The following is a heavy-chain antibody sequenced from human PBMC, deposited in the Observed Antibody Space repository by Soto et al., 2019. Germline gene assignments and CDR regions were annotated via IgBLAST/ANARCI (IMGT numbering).Heavy chain of an antibody. V-gene: IGHV1-2*04. J-gene: IGHJ6*03. CDR1: GYTFTGYY. Sequence: GASVKVSCKASGYTFTGYYMHWVRQAPGQGFEWMGWINPNSGGTNYAQKFQGWVTMTRDTSISTAYMELSRLRSDDTAVYYCASGIAAADSGGNYYMDVWGKGTTVTVSS. CDR2: INPNSGGT. D-gene: IGHD6-13*01. CDR3: ASGIAAADSGGNYYMDV.